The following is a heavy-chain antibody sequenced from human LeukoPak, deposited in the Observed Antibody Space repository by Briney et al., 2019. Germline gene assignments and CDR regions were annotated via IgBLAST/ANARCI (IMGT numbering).Heavy chain of an antibody. J-gene: IGHJ4*02. V-gene: IGHV3-30*02. CDR3: AKDSHFGLLEWLLFDY. CDR2: IRYDGSNK. D-gene: IGHD3-3*01. CDR1: GFTFSSYG. Sequence: PRGSLRLSCAASGFTFSSYGMHWVRQAPGKRLEWVAFIRYDGSNKYYADSVKGRFTISRDNSKNTLYLQMNSLRAEDTAVYYCAKDSHFGLLEWLLFDYWGQGTLVTVSS.